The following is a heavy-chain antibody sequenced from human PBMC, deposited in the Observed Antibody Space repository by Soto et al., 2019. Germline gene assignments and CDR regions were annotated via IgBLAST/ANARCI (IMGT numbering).Heavy chain of an antibody. CDR1: GGSISSYY. J-gene: IGHJ6*03. Sequence: PSETLSLTCTVSGGSISSYYWSWIRQPPGKGLEWIGYIYYSGSTNYNPSLKSRFTLSVDTSKNQFSLKLSSVTAADTAVYYCARVREAYYDFWSGYYQRPYYYYYMDVWGKGTTVTVSS. CDR3: ARVREAYYDFWSGYYQRPYYYYYMDV. V-gene: IGHV4-59*01. D-gene: IGHD3-3*01. CDR2: IYYSGST.